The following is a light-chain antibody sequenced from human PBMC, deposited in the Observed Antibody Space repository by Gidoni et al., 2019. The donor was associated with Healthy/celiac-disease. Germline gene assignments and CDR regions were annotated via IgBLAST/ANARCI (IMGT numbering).Light chain of an antibody. CDR1: QSVSSSY. V-gene: IGKV3-20*01. CDR2: GAS. Sequence: EIVLTQSPGTLSLSPGERATLSCRASQSVSSSYLAWYQQKPGQAPKLLIFGASSRATGIPDRFSGSWSGTDFTLTISVLGPEDFAVYYCQQYGSSLWTFGQGTKVEIK. CDR3: QQYGSSLWT. J-gene: IGKJ1*01.